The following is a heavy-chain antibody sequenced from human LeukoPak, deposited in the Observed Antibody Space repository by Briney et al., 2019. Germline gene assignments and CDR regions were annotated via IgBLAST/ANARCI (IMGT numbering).Heavy chain of an antibody. Sequence: GGSLRLSCAASGFTFSSYWMSWVRQAPGRGLEWVANIKQDGSEKYYVDSVKGRFTISRDNAKNSLYLQMNSLRAEDTAVYYCARDYYDSSGYVWFDPWGQGTLVTVSS. CDR2: IKQDGSEK. J-gene: IGHJ5*02. V-gene: IGHV3-7*01. CDR3: ARDYYDSSGYVWFDP. CDR1: GFTFSSYW. D-gene: IGHD3-22*01.